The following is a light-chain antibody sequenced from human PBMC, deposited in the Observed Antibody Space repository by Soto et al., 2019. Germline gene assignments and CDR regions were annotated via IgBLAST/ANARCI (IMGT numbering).Light chain of an antibody. Sequence: EIVLTQSPATLSVSPGERVTLSCRASQSVSSNLVWYHQKPGQAPRLLIYDASTRATGIPARYSGSGSGTEFTLTINSLQSEDSAVYYCQQHNQWPITFGQGTRLEIK. CDR2: DAS. CDR1: QSVSSN. CDR3: QQHNQWPIT. V-gene: IGKV3-15*01. J-gene: IGKJ5*01.